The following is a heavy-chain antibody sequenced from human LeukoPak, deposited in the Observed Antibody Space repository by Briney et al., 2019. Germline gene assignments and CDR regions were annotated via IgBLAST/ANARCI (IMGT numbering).Heavy chain of an antibody. CDR1: GFTFSSYG. Sequence: GGSLRLYCAASGFTFSSYGMHWVRQAPGKGLEWVAVIWYDGSNKYYADSVKGRFTISRDNSKNTLYLQMNSLRAEDTAVYYCARDFEQQLPQGSWGQGTLVTVSS. CDR2: IWYDGSNK. V-gene: IGHV3-33*01. D-gene: IGHD6-13*01. CDR3: ARDFEQQLPQGS. J-gene: IGHJ4*02.